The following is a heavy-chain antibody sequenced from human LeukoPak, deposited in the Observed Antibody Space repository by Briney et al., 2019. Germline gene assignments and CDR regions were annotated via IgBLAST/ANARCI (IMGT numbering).Heavy chain of an antibody. V-gene: IGHV3-30*04. Sequence: GSSLRLSCAASGFTFNSYAIHWVRQAPGKGLEWVAVISYDGSNKYLAGSVKGRFTISRDNSKNTLYLQMNSLRAEDTAVYYCARGGREIYYYYYGMDVWGQGTTVTVSS. J-gene: IGHJ6*02. CDR3: ARGGREIYYYYYGMDV. D-gene: IGHD1-26*01. CDR1: GFTFNSYA. CDR2: ISYDGSNK.